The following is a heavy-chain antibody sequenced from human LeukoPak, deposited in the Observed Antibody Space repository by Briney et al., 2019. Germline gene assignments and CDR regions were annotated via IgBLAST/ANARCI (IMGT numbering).Heavy chain of an antibody. J-gene: IGHJ6*02. D-gene: IGHD2-2*01. CDR3: ARGGVVPATGRENYYYYGMDV. CDR2: ISSSSSYI. V-gene: IGHV3-21*01. CDR1: GFTFSSYS. Sequence: GGSLRLSCAASGFTFSSYSVTWVRQAPGKGLEWVSSISSSSSYIYYADSVKGRFTISRDNAKNSLYLQMNSLRAEDTAVYYCARGGVVPATGRENYYYYGMDVWGQGTTVTVSS.